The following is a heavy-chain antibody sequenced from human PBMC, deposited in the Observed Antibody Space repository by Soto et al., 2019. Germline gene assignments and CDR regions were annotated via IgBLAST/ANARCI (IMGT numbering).Heavy chain of an antibody. J-gene: IGHJ6*02. V-gene: IGHV3-30*18. CDR1: GFTFSSYG. CDR3: AKDLRMVPGMDV. D-gene: IGHD3-10*01. Sequence: PGGSLRLSCAASGFTFSSYGMHWVRQAPGKGLAWVAVISYDGSNKYYADSVKGRFTISRDNSKNTLYLQMNSLRAEDTAVYYCAKDLRMVPGMDVWGQGTTVTVSS. CDR2: ISYDGSNK.